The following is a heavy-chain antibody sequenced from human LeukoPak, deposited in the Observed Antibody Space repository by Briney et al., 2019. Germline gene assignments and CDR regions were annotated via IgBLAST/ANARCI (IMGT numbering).Heavy chain of an antibody. J-gene: IGHJ5*02. Sequence: SETLSLTCTVSGGSISSYYWSWIRQPAGKGLEWIGRIYTSGSTNYNPSLKSRVTMSVDTSKNQFSLKLSSVTAADTAVYYCARDSSGWGIKNWFDPWGQGTLVTVSS. V-gene: IGHV4-4*07. CDR3: ARDSSGWGIKNWFDP. CDR1: GGSISSYY. CDR2: IYTSGST. D-gene: IGHD6-19*01.